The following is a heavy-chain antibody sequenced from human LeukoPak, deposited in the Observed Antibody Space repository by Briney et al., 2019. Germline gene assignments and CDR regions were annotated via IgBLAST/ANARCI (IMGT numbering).Heavy chain of an antibody. J-gene: IGHJ3*02. CDR2: IYSGGST. CDR3: ARDLGDDAFDI. Sequence: PGGSLRLSCAASEFTVSSNYMSWVRQAPGKGLEWVSVIYSGGSTYYADSVKGRFTISRDNSKNTLYLQMNSLRAEDTAVYYCARDLGDDAFDIWGQGTMVTVPS. V-gene: IGHV3-66*01. CDR1: EFTVSSNY. D-gene: IGHD3-16*01.